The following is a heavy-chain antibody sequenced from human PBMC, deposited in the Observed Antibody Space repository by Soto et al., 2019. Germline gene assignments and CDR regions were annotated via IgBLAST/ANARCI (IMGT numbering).Heavy chain of an antibody. CDR1: GFDFSSDV. Sequence: GGSLRLSCAASGFDFSSDVMNWVRQAPGKGLEWVASIFGSGRTTYYADSVKGRFNISRDNSKNTLYLQLNSLRVEDTALYYCAKSQSGSLFHDFDLWGQGTTVTLSS. J-gene: IGHJ3*01. D-gene: IGHD1-26*01. CDR3: AKSQSGSLFHDFDL. CDR2: IFGSGRTT. V-gene: IGHV3-23*01.